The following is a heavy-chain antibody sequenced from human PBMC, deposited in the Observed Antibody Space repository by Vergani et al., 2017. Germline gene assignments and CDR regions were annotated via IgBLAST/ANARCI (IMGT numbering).Heavy chain of an antibody. Sequence: HLLESGGGLVQPGGSLRLSCAASGFPFSSYALTWVRQAPGKGLEWVSTISRSGFNTYYADSVRGRFTVSRDNSKNTLFLQMNSLRAGDTAFYYCANDFLGDSSDLDSWGPGTLVTVSS. V-gene: IGHV3-23*01. CDR2: ISRSGFNT. CDR3: ANDFLGDSSDLDS. CDR1: GFPFSSYA. J-gene: IGHJ4*02. D-gene: IGHD3-22*01.